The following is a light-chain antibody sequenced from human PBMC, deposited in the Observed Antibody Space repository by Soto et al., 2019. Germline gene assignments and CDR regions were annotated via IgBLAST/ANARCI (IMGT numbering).Light chain of an antibody. V-gene: IGLV2-11*01. CDR1: SSDVGGYKY. CDR2: DVS. J-gene: IGLJ2*01. CDR3: CLYAGSYG. Sequence: QSALTQPRSVSGSPGQSVTISCTGTSSDVGGYKYVSWYQQHPGKAPKLIIYDVSKRPSGVPDRFSGSKSGNTASLTISGLHAEDEADYYCCLYAGSYGFGGGTKVTVL.